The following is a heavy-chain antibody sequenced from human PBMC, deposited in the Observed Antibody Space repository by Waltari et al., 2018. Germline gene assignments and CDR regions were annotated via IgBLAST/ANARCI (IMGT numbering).Heavy chain of an antibody. J-gene: IGHJ4*02. CDR2: ISGNAATS. D-gene: IGHD3-16*01. CDR3: ARGFGSSRDAYSFDN. Sequence: EVQLLDSGGGLVQPGASLRLSCAASGFSFSSYAISWVRQAPGKGLEWVSIISGNAATSYYTDSVKGRFAVSRDNSRNTVWLQMSSLRVEDTAVYYCARGFGSSRDAYSFDNWGQGTQVTVSS. CDR1: GFSFSSYA. V-gene: IGHV3-23*01.